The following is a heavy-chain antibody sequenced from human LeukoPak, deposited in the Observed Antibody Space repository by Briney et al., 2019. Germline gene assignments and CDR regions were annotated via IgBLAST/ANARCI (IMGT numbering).Heavy chain of an antibody. CDR1: GGSISSGSYY. J-gene: IGHJ3*02. CDR2: IYTSGST. V-gene: IGHV4-61*02. D-gene: IGHD3-3*01. CDR3: ARTYYDSWSGSILGAFDI. Sequence: SETLSLTCTVSGGSISSGSYYWRWIRQPAGKGLEWIGRIYTSGSTNYNPSLKSRVTISVDTSKNQFSLKLSSVTAADTAVYYCARTYYDSWSGSILGAFDIWGQGTMVTVSS.